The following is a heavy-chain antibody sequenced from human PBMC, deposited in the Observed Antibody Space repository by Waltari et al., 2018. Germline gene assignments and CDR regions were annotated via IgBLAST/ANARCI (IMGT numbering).Heavy chain of an antibody. D-gene: IGHD2-21*02. CDR2: ISGSGGST. J-gene: IGHJ4*01. V-gene: IGHV3-23*01. CDR3: AKGDIVVVTAISPY. Sequence: EVQLLESGGGLVQTGGSLRLSCAASGFTFCSYAMSWVRQAPGKGLEWVSAISGSGGSTYYADSVKGRFTISRDNSKNTLYLQMNSLRAEDTAVYYCAKGDIVVVTAISPYWGQGTLVTVSS. CDR1: GFTFCSYA.